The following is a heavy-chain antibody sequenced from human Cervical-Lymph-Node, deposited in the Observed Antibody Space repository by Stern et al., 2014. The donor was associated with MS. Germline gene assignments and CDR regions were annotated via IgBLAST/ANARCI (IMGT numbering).Heavy chain of an antibody. CDR1: GYTFTSLG. J-gene: IGHJ5*02. CDR3: ASGSLEGFDP. Sequence: VQLVESGAEVKKPGASVKVSCKASGYTFTSLGISWVRQAPGQGLEWMGWISAYNNNTTHVQKLQGRVTLTTETSTSTAYMELRSLTSDDTAVYYCASGSLEGFDPWGQGTLVTVSS. V-gene: IGHV1-18*01. D-gene: IGHD5-24*01. CDR2: ISAYNNNT.